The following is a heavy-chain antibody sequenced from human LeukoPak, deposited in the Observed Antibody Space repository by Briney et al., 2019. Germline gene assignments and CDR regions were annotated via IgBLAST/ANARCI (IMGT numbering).Heavy chain of an antibody. D-gene: IGHD1/OR15-1a*01. CDR1: GYTFTSYG. J-gene: IGHJ6*04. Sequence: ASVKVSCKASGYTFTSYGISWVRQAPGQGLEWMGWISAYNGNTNYAQKLQGRVTMTTDTSTSTAYMGLRSLRSDDTAVYYCARDSDWNTVNYYYGMDVWGKGTTVTVSS. CDR2: ISAYNGNT. CDR3: ARDSDWNTVNYYYGMDV. V-gene: IGHV1-18*04.